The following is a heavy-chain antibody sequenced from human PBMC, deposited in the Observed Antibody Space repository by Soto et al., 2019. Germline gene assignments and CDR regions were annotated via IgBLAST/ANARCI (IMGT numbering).Heavy chain of an antibody. CDR1: GGSISSYY. J-gene: IGHJ6*03. D-gene: IGHD3-22*01. CDR3: ASVVVPHPPTYYYSFLAV. CDR2: IYYSGST. Sequence: SETLSLTCTVSGGSISSYYWSWIRQPPGKGLEWIGDIYYSGSTNYNPSLKSRVTISVDSSKNQFSLKLSSVTAADTAGYYCASVVVPHPPTYYYSFLAVWGKGTSVTVSS. V-gene: IGHV4-59*01.